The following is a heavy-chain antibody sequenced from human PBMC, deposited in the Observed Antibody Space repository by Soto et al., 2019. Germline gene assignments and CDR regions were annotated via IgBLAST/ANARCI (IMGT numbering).Heavy chain of an antibody. CDR2: IYYSGNT. D-gene: IGHD3-22*01. CDR3: ARRNYDSSGYQVDY. CDR1: GGSISIGGYY. Sequence: QVQLQESGPGLVKPSQTLSLTCTVSGGSISIGGYYWSWIRQHPGKGLEWIGYIYYSGNTCYNPSLNSRVTISLDTSQNQFSLKLSSVTAADTAVYYCARRNYDSSGYQVDYWGQGTLVTVSS. V-gene: IGHV4-31*03. J-gene: IGHJ4*02.